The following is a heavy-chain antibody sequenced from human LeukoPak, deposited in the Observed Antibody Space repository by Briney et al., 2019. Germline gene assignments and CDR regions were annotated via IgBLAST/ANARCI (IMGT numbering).Heavy chain of an antibody. CDR3: ARGGYDSSGVYYFDY. V-gene: IGHV3-30-3*01. CDR1: GFTFSSYA. CDR2: ISYDGSNK. J-gene: IGHJ4*02. Sequence: GGSLRLSCAASGFTFSSYAMHWVRQAPGKGLEWVAVISYDGSNKYYADSVKGRFTTSRDNSKNTLYLQMNSLRAEDTAVYYCARGGYDSSGVYYFDYWGQGTLVTVSS. D-gene: IGHD3-22*01.